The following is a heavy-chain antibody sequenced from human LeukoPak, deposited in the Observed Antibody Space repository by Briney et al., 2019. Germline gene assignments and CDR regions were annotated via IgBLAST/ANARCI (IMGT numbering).Heavy chain of an antibody. Sequence: GASVKVSCKASGYTFTSYDINWVRQATGQGLEWMGWMNPNSGNTNYAQKLQGRVTMTTDTSTSTAYMELRSLRSDDTAVYYCARDFNFYDSKFDPWGQGTLVTVSS. CDR2: MNPNSGNT. CDR3: ARDFNFYDSKFDP. J-gene: IGHJ5*02. V-gene: IGHV1-8*01. CDR1: GYTFTSYD. D-gene: IGHD3-22*01.